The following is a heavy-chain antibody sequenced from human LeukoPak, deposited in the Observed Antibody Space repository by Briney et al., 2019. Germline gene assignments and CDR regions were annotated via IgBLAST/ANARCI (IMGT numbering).Heavy chain of an antibody. CDR2: INTNTGNP. J-gene: IGHJ4*02. D-gene: IGHD3-16*02. Sequence: ASVKVSCKASGYTFTSYAMNWVRQAPGQGLEWMGWINTNTGNPTYAQGFTGRFVFSLDTSVSTTYLQITSLKAEDTAVYFCARAFQSLGGLSLPDYWGQGTLVTVSS. CDR3: ARAFQSLGGLSLPDY. V-gene: IGHV7-4-1*02. CDR1: GYTFTSYA.